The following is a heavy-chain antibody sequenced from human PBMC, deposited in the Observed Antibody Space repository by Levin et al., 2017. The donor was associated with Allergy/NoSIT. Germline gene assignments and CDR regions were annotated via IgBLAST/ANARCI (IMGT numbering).Heavy chain of an antibody. D-gene: IGHD2-15*01. CDR1: GFTFSRFW. Sequence: ETLSLTCAASGFTFSRFWMHWVRQVPGKGLVWVAHINSDGSNTNYADSVKGRFTISRDNAKNTLYLQMNSLTAEDTSLYFCARGGCSATSCLDNWGQGTLVTVSS. CDR3: ARGGCSATSCLDN. V-gene: IGHV3-74*01. CDR2: INSDGSNT. J-gene: IGHJ4*02.